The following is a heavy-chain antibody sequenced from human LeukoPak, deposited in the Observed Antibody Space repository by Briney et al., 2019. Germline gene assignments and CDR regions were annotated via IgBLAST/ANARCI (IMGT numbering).Heavy chain of an antibody. V-gene: IGHV3-20*04. CDR2: INRNGDST. CDR3: ARYVDIVATIDY. Sequence: GGSLRLSCAASGFTFDDYGMSWVRQGPGKGLEWVSAINRNGDSTGYADSVKGRFTISRDNAKNSLYLQMNSLRAEDTALYYCARYVDIVATIDYWGQGALVTVSS. CDR1: GFTFDDYG. J-gene: IGHJ4*02. D-gene: IGHD5-12*01.